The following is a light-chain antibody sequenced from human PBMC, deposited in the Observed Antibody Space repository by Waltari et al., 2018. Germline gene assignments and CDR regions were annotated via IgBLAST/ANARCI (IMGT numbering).Light chain of an antibody. CDR3: QQRSSWTPHT. V-gene: IGKV3-11*01. CDR2: DAS. J-gene: IGKJ2*01. Sequence: EIVLTQSPATLSLSPGETATPSSRASQSVGTSLAWYQQKPGQAPRLLIYDASNRATGIPDRFRGSGSGTDFTLTIDSLEPEDFALYYCQQRSSWTPHTFGQGARLEIK. CDR1: QSVGTS.